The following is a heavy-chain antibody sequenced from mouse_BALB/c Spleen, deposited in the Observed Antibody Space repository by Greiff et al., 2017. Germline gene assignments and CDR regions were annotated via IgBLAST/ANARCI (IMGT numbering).Heavy chain of an antibody. J-gene: IGHJ4*01. V-gene: IGHV1-14*01. CDR3: ARRDYGYDPAMDY. CDR1: GYTFTSYV. Sequence: VQLKESGPELVKPGASVKMSCKASGYTFTSYVMHWVKQKPGQGLEWIGYINPYNDGTKYNEKFKGKATLTSDKSSSTAYMELSSLTSADSAVSYYARRDYGYDPAMDYWGQGTSVTVSS. D-gene: IGHD2-2*01. CDR2: INPYNDGT.